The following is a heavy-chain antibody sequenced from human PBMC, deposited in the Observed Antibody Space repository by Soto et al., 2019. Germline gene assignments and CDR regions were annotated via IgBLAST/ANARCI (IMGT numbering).Heavy chain of an antibody. CDR3: ARDGSGYRSRASPMDV. D-gene: IGHD3-22*01. CDR1: GDTFSSYA. V-gene: IGHV1-69*01. J-gene: IGHJ6*02. Sequence: QVQLVQSGAEVKKPGSSVKVSCKASGDTFSSYAISWVRQAPGQGLEWMGGIIPILGTANYAQKFQGRVTITADESTSTAYMELSRLRSEDTAVYYCARDGSGYRSRASPMDVWGQGTTVTVSS. CDR2: IIPILGTA.